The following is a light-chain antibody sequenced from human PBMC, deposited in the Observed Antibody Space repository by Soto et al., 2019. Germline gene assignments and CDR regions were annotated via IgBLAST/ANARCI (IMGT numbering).Light chain of an antibody. V-gene: IGKV1-33*01. CDR1: QHISNY. CDR3: QHYDNLVLT. Sequence: DIQMTQSPSSLSASVGDRVTIACQASQHISNYLNWYQQKPGKAPQLLIYSAFSLERGVPSRFSGSGPGTDFTLTISSLQPEDIATYYCQHYDNLVLTFGQGTRLEIK. CDR2: SAF. J-gene: IGKJ5*01.